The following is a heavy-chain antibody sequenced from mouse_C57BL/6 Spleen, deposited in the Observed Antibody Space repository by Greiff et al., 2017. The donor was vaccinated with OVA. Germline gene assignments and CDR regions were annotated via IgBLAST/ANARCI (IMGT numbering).Heavy chain of an antibody. CDR1: GYTFTSYW. V-gene: IGHV1-59*01. Sequence: QVQLKQPGAELVRPGTSVKLSCKASGYTFTSYWMHWVKQRPGQGLEWIGVIDPSDSYTNYNQKFKGKATLTVDTSSSTAYMQLSSLTSEDSAVYYCAREVTTVVADYAMDYWGQGTSVTVSS. D-gene: IGHD1-1*01. J-gene: IGHJ4*01. CDR3: AREVTTVVADYAMDY. CDR2: IDPSDSYT.